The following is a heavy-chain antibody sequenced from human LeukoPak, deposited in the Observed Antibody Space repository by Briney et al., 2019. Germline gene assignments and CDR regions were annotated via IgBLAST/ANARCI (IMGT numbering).Heavy chain of an antibody. CDR3: ASRGLMTGTFLLAY. J-gene: IGHJ4*02. Sequence: GRSLRLSCAASGFTFSSYGMHGVRQAPGKGLEWVAVISYDGSNKYYADSVKGRFTISRDNSKNTLYLQMNSLRAEDTAVYYCASRGLMTGTFLLAYWGQGTLVTVSS. D-gene: IGHD1-1*01. V-gene: IGHV3-30*03. CDR2: ISYDGSNK. CDR1: GFTFSSYG.